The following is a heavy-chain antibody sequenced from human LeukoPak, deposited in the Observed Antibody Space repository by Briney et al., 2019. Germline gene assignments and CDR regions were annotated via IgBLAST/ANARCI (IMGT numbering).Heavy chain of an antibody. CDR1: GGSFSGYY. D-gene: IGHD1-26*01. V-gene: IGHV4-34*01. CDR2: INHSGST. CDR3: ARAPWSGSYYPY. Sequence: TSSETLSLTCAVYGGSFSGYYWSWIRQPPGKGLEWIGEINHSGSTNYNPSLKSRVTISVDMSKNQFSLKLSSVTAADTAVYYCARAPWSGSYYPYWGQGTLVTVSS. J-gene: IGHJ4*02.